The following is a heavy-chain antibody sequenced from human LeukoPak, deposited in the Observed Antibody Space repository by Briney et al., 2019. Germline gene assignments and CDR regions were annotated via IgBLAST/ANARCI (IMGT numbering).Heavy chain of an antibody. D-gene: IGHD2-2*01. J-gene: IGHJ4*02. CDR1: GGSISSYY. CDR2: IYYSGST. V-gene: IGHV4-59*01. Sequence: SETLSLTCTVSGGSISSYYWSWIRQPPGKGLEWIGYIYYSGSTNYNPSLKSRVTISVDTSKNQFSLKLSSETAADTAVYYCARGAPGYCSSTTCPLDYWGQGTLVTVSS. CDR3: ARGAPGYCSSTTCPLDY.